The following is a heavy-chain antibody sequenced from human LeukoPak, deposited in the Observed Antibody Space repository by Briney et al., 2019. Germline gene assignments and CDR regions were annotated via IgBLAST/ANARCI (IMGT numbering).Heavy chain of an antibody. V-gene: IGHV3-20*04. CDR2: INWNGGST. D-gene: IGHD3-10*01. CDR3: ARDLMVRGVIRSPFDI. Sequence: GGSLRLSCVASGFTFDEYGMSWVRQVPGKGLGWVSGINWNGGSTGYADSVKGRFTISRDNAKNSLYLQMHSLRAEDTALYWCARDLMVRGVIRSPFDIWGQGTMVTVSS. CDR1: GFTFDEYG. J-gene: IGHJ3*02.